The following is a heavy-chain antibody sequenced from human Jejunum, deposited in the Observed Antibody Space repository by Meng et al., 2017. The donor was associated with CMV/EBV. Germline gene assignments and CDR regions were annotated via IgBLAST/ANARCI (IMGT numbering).Heavy chain of an antibody. CDR1: GFTYSNFW. D-gene: IGHD2-15*01. CDR3: VREDIVVFDY. CDR2: IKQDGSAT. V-gene: IGHV3-7*01. J-gene: IGHJ4*02. Sequence: CEVSGFTYSNFWMSWVRQSPGMGLEWVANIKQDGSATYYADSVKGRFTISRDNAKNSLYLQMDNLRADDTAVYYCVREDIVVFDYWGQGTLVTVSS.